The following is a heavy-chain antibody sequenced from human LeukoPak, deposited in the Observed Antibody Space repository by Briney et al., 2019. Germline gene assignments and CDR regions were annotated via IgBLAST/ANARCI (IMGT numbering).Heavy chain of an antibody. V-gene: IGHV4-59*08. CDR2: IYYSGST. CDR1: GSSVSSYY. CDR3: ARIVGLRYFDWLWTFDP. D-gene: IGHD3-9*01. Sequence: PSETLSLTCTVSGSSVSSYYWSWIRQPPGKGLEWIGYIYYSGSTNYNPSLKSRVTISVDTSKNQFSLKLGSVTAADTAVYYCARIVGLRYFDWLWTFDPWGQGTLVTVSS. J-gene: IGHJ5*02.